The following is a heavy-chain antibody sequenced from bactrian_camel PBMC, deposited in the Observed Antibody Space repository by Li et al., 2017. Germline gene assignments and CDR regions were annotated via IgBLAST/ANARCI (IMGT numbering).Heavy chain of an antibody. J-gene: IGHJ4*01. CDR1: RFFAC. CDR2: IYPGDRST. V-gene: IGHV3S31*01. Sequence: VQLVESGGGSVRPGGSLTLYCAASRFFACMGWFRQGPGTEREGVAAIYPGDRSTYVSDFVKDRFTMSQDNAKNTLYLQMNSLKPEDTAMYYCAATSRVGSYMSTWSSASGYAYWGQGTQVTVS. D-gene: IGHD5*01. CDR3: AATSRVGSYMSTWSSASGYAY.